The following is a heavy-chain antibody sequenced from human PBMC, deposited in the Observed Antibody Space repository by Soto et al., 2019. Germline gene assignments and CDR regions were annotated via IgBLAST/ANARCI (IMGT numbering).Heavy chain of an antibody. D-gene: IGHD4-17*01. Sequence: QITLKESGPTLVKPTQTLTLTCTFSGFSLRNSGVGVGWIRQPPGKALEWLALIYWDDDKRYSPSLKSRLTITKDTSKNQVVLTMTNVDPVDTATYYCAHLTTGGFYFDYWGQGTLDTVSS. CDR3: AHLTTGGFYFDY. CDR1: GFSLRNSGVG. V-gene: IGHV2-5*02. CDR2: IYWDDDK. J-gene: IGHJ4*02.